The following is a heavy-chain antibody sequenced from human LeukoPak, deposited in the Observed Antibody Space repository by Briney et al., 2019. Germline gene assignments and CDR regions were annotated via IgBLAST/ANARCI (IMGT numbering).Heavy chain of an antibody. Sequence: SEILSLTCTVSGGSISSYYWSWIRQPPGKGLEWIGYIYYSGSTNYNPSLKSRVTISVDTSKNQFSLKLSSVTAADTAVYYCARSRRAAAGTSTFDYWGQGTLVTVSS. CDR3: ARSRRAAAGTSTFDY. D-gene: IGHD6-13*01. V-gene: IGHV4-59*01. CDR2: IYYSGST. CDR1: GGSISSYY. J-gene: IGHJ4*02.